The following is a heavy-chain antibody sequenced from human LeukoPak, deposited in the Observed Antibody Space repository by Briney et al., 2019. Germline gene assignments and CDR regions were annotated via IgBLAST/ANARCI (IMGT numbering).Heavy chain of an antibody. D-gene: IGHD1-26*01. CDR2: ISADHGNT. CDR1: GYTLTSYG. CDR3: AREFSGRYPPSYFDY. Sequence: ASVKVSCKASGYTLTSYGISWVRQAPGQGIEWMGWISADHGNTNYAQKLQGRVTVTTDTSTSTAYMELRSLRSDDTAVCYCAREFSGRYPPSYFDYWGQGTLVTVSS. V-gene: IGHV1-18*01. J-gene: IGHJ4*02.